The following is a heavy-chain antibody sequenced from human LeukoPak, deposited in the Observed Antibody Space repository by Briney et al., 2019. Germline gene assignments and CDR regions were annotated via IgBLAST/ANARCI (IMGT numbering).Heavy chain of an antibody. D-gene: IGHD5-18*01. Sequence: GGSLRLSCAASGLTFSSYAMSWVRQAPGEGLEWVSAISGSGGSTYYADSVKGRFTISRGNSKNTLYLQMNSLRAEDTAVYYCAKQRGYSYLDYWGQGTLVTVSS. CDR3: AKQRGYSYLDY. CDR1: GLTFSSYA. CDR2: ISGSGGST. V-gene: IGHV3-23*01. J-gene: IGHJ4*02.